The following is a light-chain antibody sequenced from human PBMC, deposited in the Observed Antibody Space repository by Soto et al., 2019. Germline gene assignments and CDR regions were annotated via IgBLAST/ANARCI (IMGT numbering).Light chain of an antibody. J-gene: IGLJ2*01. Sequence: QSALTQPASVSGSPGQSITISCTGTSSDVGNYNFVSWYQHHPAKAPKLLIFEVSSRPAEVSNRFSGSKSASTASLTISGLQAEDEADYYCSSYSSSDTVVFGGGTKLTVL. CDR3: SSYSSSDTVV. V-gene: IGLV2-14*01. CDR2: EVS. CDR1: SSDVGNYNF.